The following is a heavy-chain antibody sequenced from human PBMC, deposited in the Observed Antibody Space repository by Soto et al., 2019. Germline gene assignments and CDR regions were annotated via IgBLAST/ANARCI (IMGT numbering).Heavy chain of an antibody. CDR2: LYWDDDK. Sequence: QITLKESGPTLVKPTQTLTLTCTFSGFSLSTSGVGVAWIRQPPGKALEWLALLYWDDDKRYRPSLESRLTITKHTSKNQVVLTMTNMDSVDTATYYCAYLPCSGGSCYWFSFSGMDVWGQGTTVTVSS. D-gene: IGHD2-15*01. J-gene: IGHJ6*02. V-gene: IGHV2-5*02. CDR1: GFSLSTSGVG. CDR3: AYLPCSGGSCYWFSFSGMDV.